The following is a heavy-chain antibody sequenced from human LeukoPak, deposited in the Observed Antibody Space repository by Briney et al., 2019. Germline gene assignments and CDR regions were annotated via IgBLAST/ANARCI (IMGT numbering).Heavy chain of an antibody. CDR1: GFIFSSYT. D-gene: IGHD4-17*01. J-gene: IGHJ4*02. V-gene: IGHV3-21*01. CDR2: ISGSSSYI. CDR3: ARDRGDYTADFDY. Sequence: GGSLRLSCAASGFIFSSYTINWVRQAPGKRLEWVSCISGSSSYIYYADSVRGRFTISRDNAKNSLYLPMNSLRAEDTAVYYCARDRGDYTADFDYWGQGTMVTVSS.